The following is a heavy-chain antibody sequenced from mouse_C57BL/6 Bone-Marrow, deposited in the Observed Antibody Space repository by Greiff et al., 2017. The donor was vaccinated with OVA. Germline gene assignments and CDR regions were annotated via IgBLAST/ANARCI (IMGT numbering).Heavy chain of an antibody. CDR1: GHTFTSYW. D-gene: IGHD2-1*01. CDR3: ARKVIYYGNYAFAY. Sequence: QVQLQQPGAELVKPGASVTLSCKASGHTFTSYWMHWVKQRPGQGLEWIGMIHPNSGSTNYNAKFKSKATLTVDKSSSTAYMQLSSLTSEDSAVYYCARKVIYYGNYAFAYWGQGTLVTVSA. CDR2: IHPNSGST. V-gene: IGHV1-64*01. J-gene: IGHJ3*01.